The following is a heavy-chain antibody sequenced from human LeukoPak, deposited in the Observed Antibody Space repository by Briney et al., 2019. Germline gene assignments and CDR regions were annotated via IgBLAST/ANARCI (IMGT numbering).Heavy chain of an antibody. CDR3: AKDDELHGHDY. J-gene: IGHJ4*02. Sequence: HTGGSLRLSCAASGFTFSSYAMSWVRQAPGKGLEWVSAISGSGGSTYHADSVKGRFTISRDNSKNALYLQMNSLRAEDTAVYYCAKDDELHGHDYWGQGTLVTVSS. D-gene: IGHD3-10*01. CDR1: GFTFSSYA. V-gene: IGHV3-23*01. CDR2: ISGSGGST.